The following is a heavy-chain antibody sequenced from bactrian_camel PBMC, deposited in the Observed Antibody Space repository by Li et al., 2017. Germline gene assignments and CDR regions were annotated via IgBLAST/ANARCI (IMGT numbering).Heavy chain of an antibody. CDR1: GFFFYDDLG. Sequence: VQLVESGGGSVQAGGSLRLTCKFSGFFFYDDLGMGWYRQPPGGECELVSFIGNGYEGRTHYADSVKGRFTISHDNAKNSVDLQMNSLKPDATAVYYCAATGQMLSVAGCRTQGTQVTVS. V-gene: IGHV3S66*01. J-gene: IGHJ4*01. CDR2: IGNGYEGRT. D-gene: IGHD1*01.